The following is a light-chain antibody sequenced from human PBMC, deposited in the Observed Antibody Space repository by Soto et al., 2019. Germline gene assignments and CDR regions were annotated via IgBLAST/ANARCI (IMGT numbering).Light chain of an antibody. V-gene: IGLV2-23*02. CDR1: SSDVGSYNL. J-gene: IGLJ2*01. CDR2: EVN. Sequence: QSVLTQPASVSGSPGQSVTISCTGTSSDVGSYNLVSWYQQHPGKAPKLMIYEVNKRPSGVSNRFSGSKSGNTASLTISGLQAEDEADYYCCSFAGSFGGGTKLTVL. CDR3: CSFAGS.